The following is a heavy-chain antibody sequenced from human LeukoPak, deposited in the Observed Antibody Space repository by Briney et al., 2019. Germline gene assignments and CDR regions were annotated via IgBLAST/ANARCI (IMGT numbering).Heavy chain of an antibody. Sequence: PGGSLRLSCAASGFTFSDYSMNWVRQAPARGLEWVSSISSNSRFIYYADSVKGRFTVSRDNAENSLYLQMTTFRAEDTAVYYCARDQTSSFPLQEVDYWGQGTLVTVSS. D-gene: IGHD1-1*01. J-gene: IGHJ4*02. CDR2: ISSNSRFI. CDR1: GFTFSDYS. V-gene: IGHV3-21*01. CDR3: ARDQTSSFPLQEVDY.